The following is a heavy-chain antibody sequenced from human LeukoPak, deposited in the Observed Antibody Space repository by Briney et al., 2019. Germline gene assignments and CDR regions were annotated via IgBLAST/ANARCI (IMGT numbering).Heavy chain of an antibody. CDR2: ITWDGAST. D-gene: IGHD2-2*01. CDR1: GFIFDDYA. CDR3: AKDETRYCSSTSCSCFDY. Sequence: PGGSLRLSCAASGFIFDDYAMHWVRQAPGKGLEWVSLITWDGASTHYADSVKGRFTISRDNSKNSLYLQMNSLRTEDTALYYCAKDETRYCSSTSCSCFDYWGQGTLVTVSS. J-gene: IGHJ4*02. V-gene: IGHV3-43*01.